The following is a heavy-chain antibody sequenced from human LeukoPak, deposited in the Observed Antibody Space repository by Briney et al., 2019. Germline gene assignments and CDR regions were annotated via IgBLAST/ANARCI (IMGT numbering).Heavy chain of an antibody. V-gene: IGHV4-59*11. J-gene: IGHJ5*02. CDR3: ARRGTRNWSDP. CDR1: GGSISSHY. Sequence: SETLSLTCTVSGGSISSHYWSWIRQPPGKGLEWIGYIYYSGSTNYNPSLKSRVTISVDTSKNQFSLKLSSVTAADTAVYYCARRGTRNWSDPWGQGTLVTVSS. CDR2: IYYSGST.